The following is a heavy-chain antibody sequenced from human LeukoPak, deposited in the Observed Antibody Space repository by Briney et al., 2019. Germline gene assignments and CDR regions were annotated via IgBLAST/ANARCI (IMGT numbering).Heavy chain of an antibody. J-gene: IGHJ4*02. D-gene: IGHD5-18*01. CDR2: ISWNGGGI. Sequence: GRSLRLSCAVSGFTFDGYSMHWVRQAPGKGLEWVAGISWNGGGIGYADSVKGRFTISRDNAKNSLYLQMNSLRAEDMALYFCGKDIEYSYGYGLGYWEQRTLVTV. CDR3: GKDIEYSYGYGLGY. CDR1: GFTFDGYS. V-gene: IGHV3-9*03.